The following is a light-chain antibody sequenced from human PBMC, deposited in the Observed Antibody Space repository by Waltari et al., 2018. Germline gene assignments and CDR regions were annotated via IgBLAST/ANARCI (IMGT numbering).Light chain of an antibody. V-gene: IGLV3-10*01. CDR2: DDN. CDR1: GWPKQY. CDR3: YSKDTDGGSQGK. Sequence: YDLTQPPPVSVSPGQTAAITCSGDGWPKQYTFWYQQKSGQAPVLVMYDDNKRPPGIPGRFSGSSAGTVATLTITGAQVDDEADYYCYSKDTDGGSQGKIGGGTKLTVL. J-gene: IGLJ2*01.